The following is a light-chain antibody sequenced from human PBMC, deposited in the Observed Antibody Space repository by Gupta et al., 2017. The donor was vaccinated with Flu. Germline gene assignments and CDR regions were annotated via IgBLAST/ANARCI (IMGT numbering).Light chain of an antibody. CDR3: QQYNSYSWT. J-gene: IGKJ1*01. Sequence: PSTLSASVGDRVTITCRASQSINSWLTWYQQKPGRAPKLLIYKASNLESGVPSRFSGSGSGTEFTLTISSLQPDDFATYYCQQYNSYSWTFGQGTKVEIK. CDR2: KAS. CDR1: QSINSW. V-gene: IGKV1-5*03.